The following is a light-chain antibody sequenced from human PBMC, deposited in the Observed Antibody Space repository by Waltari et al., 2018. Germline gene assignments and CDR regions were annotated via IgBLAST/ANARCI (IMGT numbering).Light chain of an antibody. V-gene: IGKV4-1*01. CDR3: QQYYSTIFT. CDR1: QSVLYRSNNKNY. J-gene: IGKJ3*01. Sequence: DIVVTPSPAPLAVSLGERATINCKSIQSVLYRSNNKNYFAWYQQKPEQPPKLLIYWASTRESGVPDRFSGSGSGTDFTLTISSLQAEDVAVYYCQQYYSTIFTFGPGTKVDVK. CDR2: WAS.